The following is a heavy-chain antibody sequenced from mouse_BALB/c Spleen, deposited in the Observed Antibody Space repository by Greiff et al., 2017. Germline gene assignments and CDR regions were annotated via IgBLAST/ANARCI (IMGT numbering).Heavy chain of an antibody. J-gene: IGHJ4*01. CDR2: ISYSGST. CDR1: GDSITSGY. V-gene: IGHV3-8*02. D-gene: IGHD2-4*01. Sequence: EVKLVESGPSLVKPSQTLSLTCSVTGDSITSGYWNWIRKFPGNKLEYMGYISYSGSTYYNPSLKSRISITRDTSKNQYYLQLNSVTTEDTATYYCARYRGDYDDDYYAMDYWGQGTSVTVSS. CDR3: ARYRGDYDDDYYAMDY.